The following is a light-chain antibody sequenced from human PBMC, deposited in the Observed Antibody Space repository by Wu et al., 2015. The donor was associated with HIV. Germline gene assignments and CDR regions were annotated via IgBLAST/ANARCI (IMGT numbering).Light chain of an antibody. CDR1: QSINNY. CDR2: DAS. CDR3: QQRSNWPPIT. Sequence: EIVLTQSPDTLSLSPGERATLSCRASQSINNYLVWYQQKPGQAPRLLIYDASNRATGIPARFSGSGSGTDFTLTISSLEPEDFAVYYCQQRSNWPPITFGQGTRLEIK. J-gene: IGKJ5*01. V-gene: IGKV3-11*01.